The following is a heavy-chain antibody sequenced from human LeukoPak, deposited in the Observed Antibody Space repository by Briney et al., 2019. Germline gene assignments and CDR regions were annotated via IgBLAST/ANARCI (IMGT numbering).Heavy chain of an antibody. J-gene: IGHJ3*02. CDR1: GGSISRFY. Sequence: ASQSRSLTCTVSGGSISRFYWSWIRQPAGKGREWVGYIQYSGSTNYNPSLKSRVTISLDTSKNQFPMRLSSVTAADTAVYYCAKGAYYDILTGDHAFDIWGQGTMVTVSS. CDR3: AKGAYYDILTGDHAFDI. V-gene: IGHV4-59*01. D-gene: IGHD3-9*01. CDR2: IQYSGST.